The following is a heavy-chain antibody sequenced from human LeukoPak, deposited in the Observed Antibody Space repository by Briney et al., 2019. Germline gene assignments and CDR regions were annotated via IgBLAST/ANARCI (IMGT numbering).Heavy chain of an antibody. Sequence: PSETLSLTCTVSGGSISSYYWSWIRQPPGKGLEWIGYIYYSGGTNYNPSLKSRVTISVDTSKNQFSLKLSSVTAADTAVYYCARRDGYISAIDYWGQGTLVTVSS. J-gene: IGHJ4*02. CDR2: IYYSGGT. CDR3: ARRDGYISAIDY. D-gene: IGHD5-24*01. CDR1: GGSISSYY. V-gene: IGHV4-59*01.